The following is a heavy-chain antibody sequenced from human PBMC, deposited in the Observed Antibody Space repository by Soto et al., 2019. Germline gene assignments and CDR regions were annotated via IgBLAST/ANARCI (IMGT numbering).Heavy chain of an antibody. CDR3: ARDHSSGWVNWFDP. Sequence: SETLSLTCTVSGGSISSYDWSWIRQAPGKKLEWIGYMYSSGATNYNPSIKSRVTMSRDTSKNQFSLKLSSVTTADTAVYYCARDHSSGWVNWFDPWGQGTLVTVSS. CDR1: GGSISSYD. CDR2: MYSSGAT. J-gene: IGHJ5*02. V-gene: IGHV4-59*01. D-gene: IGHD3-22*01.